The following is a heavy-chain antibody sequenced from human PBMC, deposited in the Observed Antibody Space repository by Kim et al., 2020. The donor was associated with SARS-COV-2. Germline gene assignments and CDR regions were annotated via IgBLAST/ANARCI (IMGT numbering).Heavy chain of an antibody. CDR2: INHSGST. J-gene: IGHJ4*02. Sequence: SETLSLTCAVYGGSFSGYYWSWIRQPPGKGLEWIGEINHSGSTNYNPSLKSRVTISVDTSKNQFSLKLSSVTAADTAVYYCARGGQRLGVAGTVDYWGQGTLVTVSS. CDR1: GGSFSGYY. V-gene: IGHV4-34*01. D-gene: IGHD6-19*01. CDR3: ARGGQRLGVAGTVDY.